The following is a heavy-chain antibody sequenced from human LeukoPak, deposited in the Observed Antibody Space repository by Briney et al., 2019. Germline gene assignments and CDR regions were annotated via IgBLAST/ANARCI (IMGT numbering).Heavy chain of an antibody. V-gene: IGHV1-18*01. Sequence: GASVKVSCKASGGTFSSYAISWVRQAPGQGLEWMGWISAYNGNTNYAQKLQGRVTMTTDASTSTAYMELRSLRSDDTALYYCARTLRSTPVYFDYWGQGTLVTVSS. CDR3: ARTLRSTPVYFDY. CDR2: ISAYNGNT. CDR1: GGTFSSYA. J-gene: IGHJ4*02. D-gene: IGHD4-17*01.